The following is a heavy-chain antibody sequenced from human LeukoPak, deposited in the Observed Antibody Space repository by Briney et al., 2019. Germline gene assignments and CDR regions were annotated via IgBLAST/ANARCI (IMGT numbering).Heavy chain of an antibody. CDR3: ARGGRVYSSSWYGY. CDR2: MNPNSGNT. Sequence: ASVKVSCKASGYTFTSYDINWVRQATGQGLEWMGWMNPNSGNTGFAQKFQGRVTMTRNTSISTAYMELSSLRSEDTAVYYCARGGRVYSSSWYGYWGQGTLVTVSS. CDR1: GYTFTSYD. D-gene: IGHD6-13*01. V-gene: IGHV1-8*02. J-gene: IGHJ4*02.